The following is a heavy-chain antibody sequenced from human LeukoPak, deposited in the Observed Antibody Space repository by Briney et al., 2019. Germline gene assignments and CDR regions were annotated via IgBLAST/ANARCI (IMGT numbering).Heavy chain of an antibody. CDR1: GGSISSYY. V-gene: IGHV4-59*01. CDR3: ARTQSNTYYYDSSGEEPFDY. Sequence: SETLSLTCTVSGGSISSYYWSWIRQPPGKGLEWIGYIYYSGSTNYNPSLKSRVTISVDTSKNQFSLKLSSVTAADTAVYYCARTQSNTYYYDSSGEEPFDYWGQGTLVTVSS. J-gene: IGHJ4*02. CDR2: IYYSGST. D-gene: IGHD3-22*01.